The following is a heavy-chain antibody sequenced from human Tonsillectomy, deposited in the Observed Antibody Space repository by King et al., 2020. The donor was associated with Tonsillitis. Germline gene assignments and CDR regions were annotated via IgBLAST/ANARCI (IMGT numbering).Heavy chain of an antibody. CDR1: GFTFSSYG. Sequence: VQLVESGGGVVQPGGSLRLSCAASGFTFSSYGMHWVRQAPGKGLEWVAFIRYDGSNKYYADSVKGRFTISRDNSKNTLYLQMNSLRAEDTAVYYCAKGADIVVVPAAIGLGAFDIWGQGTMVTVSS. CDR3: AKGADIVVVPAAIGLGAFDI. D-gene: IGHD2-2*02. V-gene: IGHV3-30*02. J-gene: IGHJ3*02. CDR2: IRYDGSNK.